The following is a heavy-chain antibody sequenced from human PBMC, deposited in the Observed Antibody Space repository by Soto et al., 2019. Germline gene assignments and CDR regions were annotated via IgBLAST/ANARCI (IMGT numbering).Heavy chain of an antibody. J-gene: IGHJ5*01. CDR2: INRDANDI. V-gene: IGHV3-74*01. Sequence: EVQLVESGGGLVQPGGSLRLSCEASRGAFGDYWMHWVRQAPGKGLVWVSRINRDANDIIYADSVKGRFTASRDNAKXXXXXXXXXXXXXXXXXXXCXRDVPHNWFDSWGQGTLVTVSS. D-gene: IGHD3-10*02. CDR1: RGAFGDYW. CDR3: XRDVPHNWFDS.